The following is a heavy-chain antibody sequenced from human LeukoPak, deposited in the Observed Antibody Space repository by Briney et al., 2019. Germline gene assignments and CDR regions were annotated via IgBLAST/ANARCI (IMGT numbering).Heavy chain of an antibody. CDR1: GGSFSGYY. J-gene: IGHJ4*02. CDR2: INHSGST. CDR3: ARGAQTYYDKAPVDY. V-gene: IGHV4-34*01. D-gene: IGHD3-22*01. Sequence: SETLSLTCAVYGGSFSGYYWSWIRQPPGKGLEWIGEINHSGSTNYNPSLKSRVTISVDTSKSQFSLKLNSMTAADTAVYYCARGAQTYYDKAPVDYWGQGTLVTVSS.